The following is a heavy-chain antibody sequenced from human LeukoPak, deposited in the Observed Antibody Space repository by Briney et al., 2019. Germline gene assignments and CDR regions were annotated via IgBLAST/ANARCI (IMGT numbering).Heavy chain of an antibody. V-gene: IGHV1-69*13. Sequence: SVKVSCKASGGTFSSYAISWVRQAPGQGLEWMGGIIPIFGTANYAQKFQGRVTITADESTSTAYMELSSLRSEDTAVYYCARGVDHYYGSGCYYPHMDVWGKGTTVTISS. CDR3: ARGVDHYYGSGCYYPHMDV. CDR1: GGTFSSYA. D-gene: IGHD3-10*01. CDR2: IIPIFGTA. J-gene: IGHJ6*03.